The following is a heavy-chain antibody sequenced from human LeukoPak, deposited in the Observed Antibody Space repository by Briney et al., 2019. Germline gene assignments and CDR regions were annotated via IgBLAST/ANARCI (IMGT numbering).Heavy chain of an antibody. CDR2: IYYSGST. D-gene: IGHD2/OR15-2a*01. J-gene: IGHJ4*02. Sequence: SETLSLTCTVSGGSISSGGYYWSWIRQHPGTGLEWIGYIYYSGSTYYNPSLKSRVTISVDTSKNQFSLKLSSVTAADTAVYYCARARYPVLYDYFDYWGQGTLVTVSS. V-gene: IGHV4-31*03. CDR3: ARARYPVLYDYFDY. CDR1: GGSISSGGYY.